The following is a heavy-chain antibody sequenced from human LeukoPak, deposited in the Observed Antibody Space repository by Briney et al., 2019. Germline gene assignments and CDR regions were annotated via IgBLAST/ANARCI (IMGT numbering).Heavy chain of an antibody. CDR1: GGSFSGYY. D-gene: IGHD6-6*01. J-gene: IGHJ5*02. CDR3: ARKIAPHYGNWFDP. V-gene: IGHV4-34*01. CDR2: INHSGST. Sequence: PSETLSLTCAVYGGSFSGYYWSWIRQPPGKGLEWIGEINHSGSTNYNPSLKSRVTISVDTSKNQFSLKLSSVTAADTAVYHCARKIAPHYGNWFDPWGQGTLVTVSS.